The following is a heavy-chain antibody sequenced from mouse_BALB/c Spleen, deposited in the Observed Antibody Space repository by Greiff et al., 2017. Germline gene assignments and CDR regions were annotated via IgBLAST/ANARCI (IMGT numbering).Heavy chain of an antibody. CDR1: GYSITSDYA. D-gene: IGHD2-14*01. CDR3: ARGDRYDGRGDAMDY. CDR2: ISYSGST. J-gene: IGHJ4*01. V-gene: IGHV3-2*02. Sequence: EVKLMESGPGLVKPSQSLSLTCTVTGYSITSDYAWNWIRQFPGNKLEWMGYISYSGSTSYNPSLKSRISITRDTSKNQFFLQLNSVTTEDTATYYCARGDRYDGRGDAMDYWGQGTSVTVSS.